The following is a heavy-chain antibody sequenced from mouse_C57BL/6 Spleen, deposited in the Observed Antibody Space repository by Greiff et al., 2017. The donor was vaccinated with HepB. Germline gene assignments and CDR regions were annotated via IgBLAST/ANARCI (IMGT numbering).Heavy chain of an antibody. V-gene: IGHV1-26*01. CDR1: GYTFTDYY. D-gene: IGHD2-3*01. J-gene: IGHJ1*03. CDR2: INPNNGGT. CDR3: ARRGWLLLYWYFDV. Sequence: EVQLQQSGPELVKPGASVKISCKASGYTFTDYYMNWVKQSHGKSLEWIGDINPNNGGTSYNQKFKGKATLTVDKSSSTAYMEIRSLTSEDSAVYYCARRGWLLLYWYFDVWGKGNTVNVSS.